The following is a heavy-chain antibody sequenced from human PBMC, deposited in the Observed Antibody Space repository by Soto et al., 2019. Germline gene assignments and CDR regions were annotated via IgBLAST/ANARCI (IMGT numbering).Heavy chain of an antibody. CDR1: GFTFSSYW. Sequence: GGSLRLSCAASGFTFSSYWMSWVRQAPGKGLEWVANIKQDGSEKYYVDSVKGRFTISRDNAKNSLYLQMNSLRAEDTAVYYCAKSADYYDSSGQSDYWGQGTLVTVSS. CDR3: AKSADYYDSSGQSDY. D-gene: IGHD3-22*01. CDR2: IKQDGSEK. J-gene: IGHJ4*02. V-gene: IGHV3-7*01.